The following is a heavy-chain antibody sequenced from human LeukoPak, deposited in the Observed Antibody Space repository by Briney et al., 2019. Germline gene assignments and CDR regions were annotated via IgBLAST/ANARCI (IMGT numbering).Heavy chain of an antibody. CDR3: ARDVTYYYGSGSYWYYMDV. V-gene: IGHV4-59*01. CDR2: IYYSGST. J-gene: IGHJ6*03. D-gene: IGHD3-10*01. CDR1: GGSISSYY. Sequence: KPSETLSLTCTVSGGSISSYYWSWIRQPPGKGLEWIGYIYYSGSTNYNPSLKSRVTISVDTSKNQFSLKLGSVTAADTAVYYCARDVTYYYGSGSYWYYMDVWGKGTTVTISS.